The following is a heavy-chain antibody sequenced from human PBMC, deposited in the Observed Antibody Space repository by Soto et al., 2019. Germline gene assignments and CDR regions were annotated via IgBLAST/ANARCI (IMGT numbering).Heavy chain of an antibody. V-gene: IGHV3-64*01. CDR3: ARGGPRIAAPFDY. J-gene: IGHJ4*02. D-gene: IGHD6-6*01. Sequence: ESGGGLVQPGGSLRLSCAASGFTFSSYAMHWVRQAPGKGLEYVSAISSNGGSTYYANSVKGRFTISRDNSKNTLYLQMGSLRAEDMAVYYCARGGPRIAAPFDYWGQGTLVTVSS. CDR1: GFTFSSYA. CDR2: ISSNGGST.